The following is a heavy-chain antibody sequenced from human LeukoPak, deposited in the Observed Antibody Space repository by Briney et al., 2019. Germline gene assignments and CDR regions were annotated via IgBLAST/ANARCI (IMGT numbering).Heavy chain of an antibody. CDR2: INAGNGNT. J-gene: IGHJ3*02. CDR1: GYTFTSYA. Sequence: ASVKVSCKASGYTFTSYAMHWVRQAPGQRLEWMGWINAGNGNTKYSQKFQGRVTITRDTSASTAYMELSSLRSEDTAVYYCAREATYSSRNRNAAFDIWGQGTMVTVSS. CDR3: AREATYSSRNRNAAFDI. V-gene: IGHV1-3*01. D-gene: IGHD6-13*01.